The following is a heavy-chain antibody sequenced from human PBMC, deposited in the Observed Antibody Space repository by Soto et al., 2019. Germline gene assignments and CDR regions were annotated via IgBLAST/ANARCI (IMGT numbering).Heavy chain of an antibody. CDR3: ARVDYYDSSGYYYQSGYFDY. CDR2: IIPIFGTA. J-gene: IGHJ4*02. V-gene: IGHV1-69*13. Sequence: SVKVSCKASGGTFSSYAISWVRQAPGQGLEWMGGIIPIFGTANYAQKFQGRVTITADESTSTAYMELSSLRSEDTAVYYCARVDYYDSSGYYYQSGYFDYWGQGTLVTVSS. CDR1: GGTFSSYA. D-gene: IGHD3-22*01.